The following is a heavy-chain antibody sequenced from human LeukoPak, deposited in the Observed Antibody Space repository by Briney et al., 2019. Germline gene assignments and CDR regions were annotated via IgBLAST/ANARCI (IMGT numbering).Heavy chain of an antibody. J-gene: IGHJ4*02. CDR3: ARDEPPFADYRGAFDY. V-gene: IGHV3-30*04. CDR1: GFTFSSYA. Sequence: GGSLRLSCAASGFTFSSYAMHWVRQAPGKGLEWVAVISYDGSNKYYADSVKGRSTISRDDSKNTLYLQMNSLRAEDTAVYYCARDEPPFADYRGAFDYWGQGTLVTVSS. D-gene: IGHD4-23*01. CDR2: ISYDGSNK.